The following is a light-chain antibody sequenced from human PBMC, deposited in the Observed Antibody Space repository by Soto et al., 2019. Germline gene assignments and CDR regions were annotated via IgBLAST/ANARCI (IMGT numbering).Light chain of an antibody. CDR2: GAS. V-gene: IGKV3-15*01. CDR3: QQYFAWPPMT. J-gene: IGKJ1*01. Sequence: VMTQSPATLSVSPGERATLSCWASETVATNLAWYQQKPGQAPRLLISGASTRAAGISDRFRGSGSGTEFTLTICSLRSEDSAIYYCQQYFAWPPMTFGQGTKVEI. CDR1: ETVATN.